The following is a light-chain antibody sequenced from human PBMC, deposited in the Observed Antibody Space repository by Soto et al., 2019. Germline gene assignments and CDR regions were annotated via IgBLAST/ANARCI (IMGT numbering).Light chain of an antibody. J-gene: IGLJ2*01. Sequence: LTQPASVSGSPGQSITISCTGTSSDVGSYDLVSWYQHHPGTAPKLILYEVTKRPSGVSNRFSGSKSGNTASLTISGLQTEDDSHYYCCSYANGNTLLFGGGTKVTVL. CDR3: CSYANGNTLL. V-gene: IGLV2-23*02. CDR2: EVT. CDR1: SSDVGSYDL.